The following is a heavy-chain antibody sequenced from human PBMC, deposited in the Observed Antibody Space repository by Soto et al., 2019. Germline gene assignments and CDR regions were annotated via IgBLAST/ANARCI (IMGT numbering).Heavy chain of an antibody. CDR2: IYYSGST. CDR1: GGSISSGDYY. V-gene: IGHV4-30-4*01. CDR3: ARGTYYVWGSYRLFDY. Sequence: QVQLQESGPGLVNPSQTLSLTCTVSGGSISSGDYYWSWIRQSPGKGLEWIGYIYYSGSTYYNPSLKSRFTLSVDTSKNQFPRRLSSMTAADTAVYYCARGTYYVWGSYRLFDYWGQGTLVTVSS. J-gene: IGHJ4*02. D-gene: IGHD3-16*02.